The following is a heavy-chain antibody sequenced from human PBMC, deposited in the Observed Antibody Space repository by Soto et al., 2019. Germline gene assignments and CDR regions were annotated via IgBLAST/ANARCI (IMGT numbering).Heavy chain of an antibody. CDR2: ISYDGSNK. CDR1: GFTFSSYG. Sequence: QVQLVESGGGVVQPGRSLRLSCAASGFTFSSYGMHWVRQAPGKGLAWVAVISYDGSNKYYADSVKGRFTISRDNSKNTLYLQMNSLRAEDTAVYYCAKGGPYSSGWIYYYYYMDVWGKGTTVTVSS. D-gene: IGHD6-19*01. CDR3: AKGGPYSSGWIYYYYYMDV. J-gene: IGHJ6*03. V-gene: IGHV3-30*18.